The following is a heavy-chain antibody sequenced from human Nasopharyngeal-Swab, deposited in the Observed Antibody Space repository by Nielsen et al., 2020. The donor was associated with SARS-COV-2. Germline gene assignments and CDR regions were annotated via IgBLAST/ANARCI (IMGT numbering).Heavy chain of an antibody. Sequence: ASVQVSCKASGYIFTSYDISWVRQARGQGLEWMGWIGAYNGNTNYAQKFQDSVTMTTDTSTSTVYMELRSLRSDDTAVYYCARHGVAEDYWGQGTLVTVSS. J-gene: IGHJ4*02. V-gene: IGHV1-18*01. D-gene: IGHD3-3*01. CDR3: ARHGVAEDY. CDR2: IGAYNGNT. CDR1: GYIFTSYD.